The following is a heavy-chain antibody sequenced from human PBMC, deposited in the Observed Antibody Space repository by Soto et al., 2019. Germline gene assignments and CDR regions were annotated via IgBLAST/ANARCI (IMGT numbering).Heavy chain of an antibody. CDR3: ARATTYSDRDVRGVVAATLPDY. D-gene: IGHD2-15*01. CDR1: GFTFSSYS. V-gene: IGHV3-21*01. CDR2: ISSSSSYI. Sequence: GGSLRLSCAASGFTFSSYSMNWVRQAPGKGLEWVSSISSSSSYIYYADSVKGRFTISRDNAKNSLYLQMNSLRAEDTAVYYCARATTYSDRDVRGVVAATLPDYWGQGTLVTVSS. J-gene: IGHJ4*02.